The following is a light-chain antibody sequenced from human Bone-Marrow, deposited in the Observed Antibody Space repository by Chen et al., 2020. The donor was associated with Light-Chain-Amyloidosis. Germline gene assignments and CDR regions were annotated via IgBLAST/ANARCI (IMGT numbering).Light chain of an antibody. CDR3: QVWDRSSDRPV. CDR2: DDR. J-gene: IGLJ3*02. Sequence: SYVLPPPSSASVAPGQAATTASGGNTIGSKCVHWYQQTPDQAPLLVVYDDRDRPSGIPERLSGSNSGNTATLTISRVEAGDEADYYCQVWDRSSDRPVFGGGTKLTVL. CDR1: TIGSKC. V-gene: IGLV3-21*02.